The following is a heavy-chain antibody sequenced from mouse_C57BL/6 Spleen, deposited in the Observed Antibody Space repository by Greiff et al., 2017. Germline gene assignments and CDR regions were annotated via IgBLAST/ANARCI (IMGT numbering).Heavy chain of an antibody. J-gene: IGHJ4*01. CDR2: IDPGSGSN. D-gene: IGHD1-1*01. Sequence: LQQPGAELVKPGASVKMSCKASGYTFTSYWINWVKQRPGQGLEWIGDIDPGSGSNNYTEKFKSKATLTVDTSSSTAYMQLSSLTSEDSAVYYGARNNYSSSSPFAMDYWGQGTSVTVSS. CDR1: GYTFTSYW. CDR3: ARNNYSSSSPFAMDY. V-gene: IGHV1-55*01.